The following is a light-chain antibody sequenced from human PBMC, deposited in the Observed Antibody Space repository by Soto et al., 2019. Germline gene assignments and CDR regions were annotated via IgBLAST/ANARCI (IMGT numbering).Light chain of an antibody. Sequence: DIQMTQSPSSLSASVGDRVTITCRASQSISTYLNWYQHKPGKAPKVLIYAVSSLQCGVPSMFSGSGSGTDFSLTITSLQPEDSATYYCQHSYGTRRTLGQGT. J-gene: IGKJ1*01. CDR1: QSISTY. CDR3: QHSYGTRRT. CDR2: AVS. V-gene: IGKV1-39*01.